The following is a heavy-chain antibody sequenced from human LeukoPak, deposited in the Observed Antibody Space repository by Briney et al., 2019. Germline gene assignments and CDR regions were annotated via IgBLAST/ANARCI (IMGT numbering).Heavy chain of an antibody. Sequence: SETLSLTCTVSGGSISSYYWSRIRQPPGKGLEWIGYIYYSGSTNYNPSLKSRVTISVDTSKNQFSLKLSSVTAADTAVYYCARDLKYYYDSSGYYFRAFDIWGQGTMVTVSS. CDR3: ARDLKYYYDSSGYYFRAFDI. CDR2: IYYSGST. V-gene: IGHV4-59*01. CDR1: GGSISSYY. D-gene: IGHD3-22*01. J-gene: IGHJ3*02.